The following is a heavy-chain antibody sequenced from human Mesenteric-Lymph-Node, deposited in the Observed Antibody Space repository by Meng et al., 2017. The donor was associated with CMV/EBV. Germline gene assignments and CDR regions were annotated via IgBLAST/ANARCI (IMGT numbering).Heavy chain of an antibody. CDR3: TRAVFGVLTYYFDC. V-gene: IGHV4-59*01. D-gene: IGHD3-3*01. J-gene: IGHJ4*02. Sequence: SETLSLTCTVSGGSISSYYWSWIRQPPGKGLEWIGYIYYSGSTNYNPPLKSRVTISVDTSKNQFSLKLSSVTAADTAVYYCTRAVFGVLTYYFDCWGQGTLVTVSS. CDR2: IYYSGST. CDR1: GGSISSYY.